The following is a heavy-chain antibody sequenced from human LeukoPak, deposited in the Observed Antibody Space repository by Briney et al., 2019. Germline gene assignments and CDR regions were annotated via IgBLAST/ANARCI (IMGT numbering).Heavy chain of an antibody. V-gene: IGHV3-21*01. D-gene: IGHD2-8*01. CDR3: ARDKTPPKFVTRLNGAFDI. CDR1: GYSFSTYS. CDR2: ISSSSSYI. Sequence: KAGGSLRLSCAASGYSFSTYSMNWVRQAPGKGLEWVSSISSSSSYIYYADSVKGRFTISRDNAKNSLYLQMNSLRAEDTAVYYCARDKTPPKFVTRLNGAFDIWGQGTMVTASS. J-gene: IGHJ3*02.